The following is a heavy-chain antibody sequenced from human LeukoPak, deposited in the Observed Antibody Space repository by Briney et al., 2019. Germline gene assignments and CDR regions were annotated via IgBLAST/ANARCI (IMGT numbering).Heavy chain of an antibody. D-gene: IGHD5-12*01. CDR2: ISSSSSYI. J-gene: IGHJ3*02. CDR1: GGSFSGYY. Sequence: PSETLSLTCAVYGGSFSGYYWSWIRQPPGKGLEWVSSISSSSSYIYYADSVKGRFTISRDNAKNSLYLQMNSLRAEDTAVYYCARDGGVYSGYGYGAHAFDIWGQGTMVTVSS. CDR3: ARDGGVYSGYGYGAHAFDI. V-gene: IGHV3-21*01.